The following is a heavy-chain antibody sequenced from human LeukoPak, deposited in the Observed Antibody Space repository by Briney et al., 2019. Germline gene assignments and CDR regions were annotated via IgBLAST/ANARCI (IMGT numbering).Heavy chain of an antibody. J-gene: IGHJ3*02. V-gene: IGHV4-59*08. CDR1: GGSISSYY. Sequence: SETLSRNCTVYGGSISSYYWSWLRPPPGKGLEWIGYIYYSGSTNYNPSLKSRVTISVDTSKNQFSLKLSSVTAADTAVYYCARRRDDSSGYAEAFDIWGQGTMVTVSS. CDR3: ARRRDDSSGYAEAFDI. CDR2: IYYSGST. D-gene: IGHD3-22*01.